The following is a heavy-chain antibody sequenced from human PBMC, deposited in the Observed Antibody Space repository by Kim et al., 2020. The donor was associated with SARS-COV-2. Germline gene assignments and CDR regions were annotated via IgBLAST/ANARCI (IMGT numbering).Heavy chain of an antibody. V-gene: IGHV3-13*04. CDR3: ARADSSGWLALMDV. CDR1: GFTFSSYD. J-gene: IGHJ6*02. D-gene: IGHD6-19*01. CDR2: IGTAGDT. Sequence: GGSLRLSCAASGFTFSSYDMHWVRQATGKGLEWVSAIGTAGDTYYPGSVKGRLTISRENAKNTLYLQMNSLRAGDTAVYYCARADSSGWLALMDVWGQGTTVTVSS.